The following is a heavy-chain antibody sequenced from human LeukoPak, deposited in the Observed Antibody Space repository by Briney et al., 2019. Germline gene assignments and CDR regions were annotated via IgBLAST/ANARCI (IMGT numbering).Heavy chain of an antibody. CDR2: INHSGST. Sequence: PSETLSLTCAVYGGSFSGYYWSWIRQPPGKGLEWIGEINHSGSTNYNPSLKSRVTISVDTSKNQFSLKLSSVTAADTAVYYCARGTTDIVVVPAAIKGGFDYWGQGTLGTVSS. J-gene: IGHJ4*02. CDR1: GGSFSGYY. V-gene: IGHV4-34*01. D-gene: IGHD2-2*01. CDR3: ARGTTDIVVVPAAIKGGFDY.